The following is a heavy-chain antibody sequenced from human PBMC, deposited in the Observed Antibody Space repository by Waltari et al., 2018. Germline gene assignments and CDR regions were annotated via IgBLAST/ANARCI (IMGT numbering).Heavy chain of an antibody. Sequence: QVQLQESGPGLVKPSETLSLTCTVSGGSISSYYWSWIRQPPGKGLEWIGYIYYSGSTNYNPSLKSRVNISVDTSKNQFSLKLSSVTAADTAVYYCARGGSYYDSSGYVDYWGQGTLVTVSS. CDR2: IYYSGST. D-gene: IGHD3-22*01. V-gene: IGHV4-59*01. CDR1: GGSISSYY. J-gene: IGHJ4*02. CDR3: ARGGSYYDSSGYVDY.